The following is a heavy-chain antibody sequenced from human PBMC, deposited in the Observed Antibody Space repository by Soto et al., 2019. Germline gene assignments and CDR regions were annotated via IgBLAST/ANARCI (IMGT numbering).Heavy chain of an antibody. CDR1: GGSISSYY. Sequence: PSETLSLTCTVSGGSISSYYWSWIRQPPGKGLEWIGYIYYSGSTNYNPSLKSRVTISVDTSKNQFSLKLSSVTAADTAVYYCARFGGYLYDYYYGMDVWGQGTTVTVSS. CDR2: IYYSGST. D-gene: IGHD2-15*01. CDR3: ARFGGYLYDYYYGMDV. V-gene: IGHV4-59*01. J-gene: IGHJ6*02.